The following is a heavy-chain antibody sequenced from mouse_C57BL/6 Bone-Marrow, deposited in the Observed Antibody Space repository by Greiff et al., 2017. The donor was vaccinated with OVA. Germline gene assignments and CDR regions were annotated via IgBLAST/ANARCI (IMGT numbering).Heavy chain of an antibody. CDR1: GYTFTSYW. J-gene: IGHJ4*01. CDR3: ARRGSDSSDAMDY. CDR2: INPSNGGT. D-gene: IGHD1-1*01. Sequence: QVQLQQPGTELVKPGASVKLSCKASGYTFTSYWMHWVKQRPGQGLEWIGNINPSNGGTNYNEKFKSKATLTLAKSSSTAYMQLSSLTSEDSAVYYCARRGSDSSDAMDYWGQGTSVTVSS. V-gene: IGHV1-53*01.